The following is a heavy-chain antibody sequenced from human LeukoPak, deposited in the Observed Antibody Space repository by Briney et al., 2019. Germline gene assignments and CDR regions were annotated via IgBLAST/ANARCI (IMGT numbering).Heavy chain of an antibody. CDR2: IWYDGSNK. V-gene: IGHV3-33*01. D-gene: IGHD6-19*01. Sequence: GGSLTLSCAASGFTFSSYGMHWVRQAPGKGLEWVAVIWYDGSNKYYADSVKGRFTISRDNSKNTLYLQMNSLRAEDTAVYYCARDWVSGWDAGFDYWGQGALVNGSS. J-gene: IGHJ4*02. CDR1: GFTFSSYG. CDR3: ARDWVSGWDAGFDY.